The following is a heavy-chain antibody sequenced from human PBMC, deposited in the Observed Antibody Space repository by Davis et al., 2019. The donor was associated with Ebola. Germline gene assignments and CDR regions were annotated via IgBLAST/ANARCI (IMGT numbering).Heavy chain of an antibody. CDR3: ARDIVQLERGVQDSLESGFDY. V-gene: IGHV1-46*01. D-gene: IGHD1-1*01. J-gene: IGHJ4*02. CDR1: GGTFSSYA. CDR2: INPSGGST. Sequence: ASVKVSCKASGGTFSSYAISWVRQAPGQGLEWMGIINPSGGSTSYAQKFQGRVTMTRDTSTSTVYMELSSLRSEDTAVYYCARDIVQLERGVQDSLESGFDYWGQGTLVTVSS.